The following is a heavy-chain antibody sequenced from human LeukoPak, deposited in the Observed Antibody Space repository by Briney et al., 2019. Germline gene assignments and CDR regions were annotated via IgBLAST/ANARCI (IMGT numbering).Heavy chain of an antibody. CDR3: ARDRPLPDYSIPDAFDI. J-gene: IGHJ3*02. Sequence: TGGSLRLSCAASGFTFSSYSMNWVRQAPGKGLEWVSYISSSSSTIYYADSVKGRFTISRDNAKNSLYLQMNSLRAEDTAVYYCARDRPLPDYSIPDAFDIWGQGTMVTVSS. CDR1: GFTFSSYS. D-gene: IGHD4-11*01. V-gene: IGHV3-48*01. CDR2: ISSSSSTI.